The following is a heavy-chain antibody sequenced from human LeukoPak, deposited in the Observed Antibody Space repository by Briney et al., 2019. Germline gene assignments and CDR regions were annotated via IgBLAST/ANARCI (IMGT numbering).Heavy chain of an antibody. Sequence: GGSLRLSCAASGFTFSSYSMNWVRQAPGKGLEWVSSISSSSYIYYADSVKGRFTISRDNAKNSLYLQMNSLRAEDTAVYYCARAVAGSPAGSVDIWGQGTMVTVSS. J-gene: IGHJ3*02. V-gene: IGHV3-21*01. CDR1: GFTFSSYS. CDR3: ARAVAGSPAGSVDI. CDR2: ISSSSYI. D-gene: IGHD6-19*01.